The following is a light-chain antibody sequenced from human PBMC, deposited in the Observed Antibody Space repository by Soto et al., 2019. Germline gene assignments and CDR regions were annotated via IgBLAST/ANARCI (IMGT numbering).Light chain of an antibody. J-gene: IGLJ3*02. CDR1: SSDVGGYNY. Sequence: QSALTQPRSASGSPGQSVTISCTGTSSDVGGYNYVSWYQQHPGKAPKLMIYEVSKRPSGVPDRFSGSKSGNTASLTVSGLQAEDEADYYCSSYVGSNTLVFGRGTKLTVL. CDR3: SSYVGSNTLV. V-gene: IGLV2-8*01. CDR2: EVS.